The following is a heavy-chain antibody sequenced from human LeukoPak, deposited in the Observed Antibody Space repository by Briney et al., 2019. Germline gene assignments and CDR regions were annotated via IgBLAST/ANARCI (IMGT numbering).Heavy chain of an antibody. V-gene: IGHV3-11*03. Sequence: PGRSLRLSCTASGFTFGDYAMSWIRQAPGKGLEWVSYISSGSSYTNYADSVKGRFTISRDNAKSALCLQMNSLRAEDTALYYCARARGPDYWGQGTLVTVSS. CDR3: ARARGPDY. CDR2: ISSGSSYT. CDR1: GFTFGDYA. D-gene: IGHD3-10*01. J-gene: IGHJ4*02.